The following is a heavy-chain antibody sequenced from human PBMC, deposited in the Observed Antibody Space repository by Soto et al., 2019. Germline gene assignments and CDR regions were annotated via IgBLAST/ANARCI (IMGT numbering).Heavy chain of an antibody. Sequence: QVQLVQSGAEVKKPGSSVKVSCKASGGTFSSYTISWVRQAPGQGLEWMGRIIHILGIANYAQKFQGRVTITADKSTSTAYMELSSLRSEDTAVYYCARGGAYGGNSGAFDIWGQGTMVTVSS. D-gene: IGHD4-17*01. CDR1: GGTFSSYT. V-gene: IGHV1-69*02. CDR2: IIHILGIA. CDR3: ARGGAYGGNSGAFDI. J-gene: IGHJ3*02.